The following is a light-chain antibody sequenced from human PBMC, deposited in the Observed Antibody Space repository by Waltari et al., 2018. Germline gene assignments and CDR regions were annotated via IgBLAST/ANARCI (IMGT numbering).Light chain of an antibody. CDR3: QHSDGPSP. J-gene: IGKJ2*01. V-gene: IGKV1-39*01. Sequence: DIQMTQSPSSLSASVGDRVTITCRASQTISNQLNCYQHKPGQAPRLLIFGVSSLRGGVPSRFRGSGSETDFTLTISGLQPEDLATYYCQHSDGPSPFGQGTKLEIK. CDR1: QTISNQ. CDR2: GVS.